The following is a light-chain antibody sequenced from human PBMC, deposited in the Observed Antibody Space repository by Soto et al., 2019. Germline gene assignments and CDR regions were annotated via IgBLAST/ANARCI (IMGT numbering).Light chain of an antibody. CDR2: AAS. CDR1: QGIRNE. CDR3: LQDFDYPRT. V-gene: IGKV1-6*01. Sequence: ATQMTQSPSSLSASVGDTVTITCRASQGIRNELAWYQQAPGKAPKLLIYAASSVQSGVPSRFSGSGSDTDFTLTISSLQPEDFATYYCLQDFDYPRTFGQGTKV. J-gene: IGKJ1*01.